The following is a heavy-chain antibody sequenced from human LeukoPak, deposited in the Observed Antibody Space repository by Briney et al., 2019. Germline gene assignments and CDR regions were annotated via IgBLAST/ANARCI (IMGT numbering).Heavy chain of an antibody. CDR1: RGSVSSSTYY. J-gene: IGHJ4*02. CDR3: TAEKNGSPHY. V-gene: IGHV4-39*07. Sequence: SETLSLTCTVSRGSVSSSTYYWSWVRQPPGKGLEWIASIYYTGSTYYNPSLKSRVTISLDMSKNEFFLTMTSVTAADTAVYFCTAEKNGSPHYWGQGTQVTVSS. CDR2: IYYTGST. D-gene: IGHD2-8*01.